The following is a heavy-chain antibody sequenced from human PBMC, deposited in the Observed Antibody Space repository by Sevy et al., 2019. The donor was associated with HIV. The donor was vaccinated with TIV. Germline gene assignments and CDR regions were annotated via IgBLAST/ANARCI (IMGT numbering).Heavy chain of an antibody. CDR1: GFTFSSYW. D-gene: IGHD3-22*01. Sequence: GGSLRLSCAASGFTFSSYWMTWVRQAPGKGLEWVGNIKEDGSAKYYVDSVKGRFTISRDNAKNSLYLQMNSLRAEDTALYYCARELIASSGYYTADFWGQRTLVTVSS. J-gene: IGHJ4*02. V-gene: IGHV3-7*01. CDR3: ARELIASSGYYTADF. CDR2: IKEDGSAK.